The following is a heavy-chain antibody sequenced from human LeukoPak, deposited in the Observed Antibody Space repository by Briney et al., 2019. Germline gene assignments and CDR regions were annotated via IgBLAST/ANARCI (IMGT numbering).Heavy chain of an antibody. D-gene: IGHD4-17*01. CDR3: ARGRPTVTSPYFDY. J-gene: IGHJ4*02. Sequence: PSETLSLTCTVSGGSISSSSYYWSWIRQPPGKGLEWIGEINHSGSTNYNPSLKSRVTISVNTSKNQFSLKLSSVTAADTAVYYCARGRPTVTSPYFDYWGQGTLVTVSS. V-gene: IGHV4-39*07. CDR2: INHSGST. CDR1: GGSISSSSYY.